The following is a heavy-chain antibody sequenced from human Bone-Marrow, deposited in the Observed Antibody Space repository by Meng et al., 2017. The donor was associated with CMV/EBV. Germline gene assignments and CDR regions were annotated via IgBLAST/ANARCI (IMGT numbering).Heavy chain of an antibody. CDR1: GFTVSSNY. CDR3: ARDVLSEGPHYYYGMDV. CDR2: INWNGGST. J-gene: IGHJ6*02. Sequence: GESLKISCAASGFTVSSNYMSWVRQAPGKGLEWVSGINWNGGSTGYADSVKGRFTISRDNAKNSLYLQMNSLRAEDTALYYCARDVLSEGPHYYYGMDVWGQGTTVTVSS. D-gene: IGHD3-10*02. V-gene: IGHV3-20*04.